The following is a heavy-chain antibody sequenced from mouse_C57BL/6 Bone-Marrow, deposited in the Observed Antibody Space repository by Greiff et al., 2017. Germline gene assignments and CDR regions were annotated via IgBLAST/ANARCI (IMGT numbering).Heavy chain of an antibody. J-gene: IGHJ4*01. CDR1: GYTFTSYW. CDR2: INPSNGGT. CDR3: ARKVIYYYGSSYENYAMDY. Sequence: QVQLQQPGTELVKPGASVKLSCKASGYTFTSYWMHWVKQRPGQGLEWIGNINPSNGGTNYNEKFKSKATLTVDKSSSTAYMQLSSLTSEDSAVYYCARKVIYYYGSSYENYAMDYWGQGTSVTVSS. D-gene: IGHD1-1*01. V-gene: IGHV1-53*01.